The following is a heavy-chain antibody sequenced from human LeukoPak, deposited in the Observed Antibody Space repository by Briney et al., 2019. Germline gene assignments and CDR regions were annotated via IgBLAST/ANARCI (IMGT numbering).Heavy chain of an antibody. CDR1: GGSFSGYY. CDR3: ARLVPRYGSGSQSDY. J-gene: IGHJ4*02. D-gene: IGHD3-10*01. V-gene: IGHV4-34*01. Sequence: SETLSLTCAVYGGSFSGYYWSWIRQPPGKGLEWIGEINHSGSTNYNPSLKSRVTISVDTSKNQFSLKLSSVTAADTAVYYCARLVPRYGSGSQSDYWGQGTLVTVSS. CDR2: INHSGST.